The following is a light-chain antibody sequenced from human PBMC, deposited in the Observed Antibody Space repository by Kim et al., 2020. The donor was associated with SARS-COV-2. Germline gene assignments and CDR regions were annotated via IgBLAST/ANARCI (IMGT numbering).Light chain of an antibody. J-gene: IGKJ4*01. CDR1: QDISNH. V-gene: IGKV1-33*01. Sequence: DIQMTQSPSSLSASIGDRVTITCQASQDISNHLNWYQQKPGKAPKLLIYDASNLETGVPSRFSGSGSGTDFTFTISSLQAEDTVTYYSQYDDDLPPTFGGGTKGEIK. CDR2: DAS. CDR3: QYDDDLPPT.